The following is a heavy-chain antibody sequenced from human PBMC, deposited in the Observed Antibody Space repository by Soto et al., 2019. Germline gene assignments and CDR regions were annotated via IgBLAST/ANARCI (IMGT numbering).Heavy chain of an antibody. Sequence: PSETLSLTCTVSCGSISSGGYYWSWIRQHPGKGLEWIVYIYYSGSTYYNPSLKSRVTISVDTSKNQFSLKLSSVTAADTAVYYCVRGGRYCSGGSCYPSPEYYYYYGMDVWGQGTTVTVSS. J-gene: IGHJ6*02. D-gene: IGHD2-15*01. CDR3: VRGGRYCSGGSCYPSPEYYYYYGMDV. V-gene: IGHV4-31*03. CDR1: CGSISSGGYY. CDR2: IYYSGST.